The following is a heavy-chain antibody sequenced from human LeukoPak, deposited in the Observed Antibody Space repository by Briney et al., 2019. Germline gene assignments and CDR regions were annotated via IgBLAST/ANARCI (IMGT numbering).Heavy chain of an antibody. D-gene: IGHD6-19*01. CDR1: GGSISSYY. CDR3: ARASGWLQDWFDP. V-gene: IGHV4-59*01. J-gene: IGHJ5*02. Sequence: SETLSLTCTVSGGSISSYYWSWIRQPPGKGLEWIGYIYYSGSTKYNPSLKSRVTISVDTSKNQFSLKLSSVTAADTAVYYCARASGWLQDWFDPWGQGILVTVSS. CDR2: IYYSGST.